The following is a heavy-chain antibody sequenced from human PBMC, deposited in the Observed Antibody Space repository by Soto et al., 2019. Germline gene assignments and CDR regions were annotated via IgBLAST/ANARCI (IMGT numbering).Heavy chain of an antibody. CDR2: IFFSGYT. J-gene: IGHJ5*02. V-gene: IGHV4-59*01. Sequence: QVQLQESGPGLVKPSETLSLTCTVSGGSITDGYWNWIRQSPGKGLEWIGNIFFSGYTKYNPSLESLVTLSIDPSKNQFSLKMNSVTAADTAVYFCARDASGLNWFDPWGQGTLVIVSS. D-gene: IGHD6-19*01. CDR1: GGSITDGY. CDR3: ARDASGLNWFDP.